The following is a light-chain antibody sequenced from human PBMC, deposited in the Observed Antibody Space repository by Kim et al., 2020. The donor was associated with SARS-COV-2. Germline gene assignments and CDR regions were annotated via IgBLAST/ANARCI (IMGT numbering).Light chain of an antibody. V-gene: IGKV3-15*01. CDR2: GAS. CDR1: QSVRSY. Sequence: SVSPGESAPTSCRASQSVRSYLAWYQQKPGQAPRLLIYGASTRATGIPARFSGSGSGTEFTLTISSLQSEDFAVYYCQQYNSWWTFGQGTKVDIK. CDR3: QQYNSWWT. J-gene: IGKJ1*01.